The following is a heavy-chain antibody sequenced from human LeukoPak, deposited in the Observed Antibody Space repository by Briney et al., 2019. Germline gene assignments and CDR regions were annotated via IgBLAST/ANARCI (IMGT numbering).Heavy chain of an antibody. CDR1: GFTFSSYS. V-gene: IGHV3-7*01. CDR2: IKQDGSEK. CDR3: ARNWNGGDY. Sequence: GGSLRLSCAASGFTFSSYSMNWVRQAPGEGLEWVANIKQDGSEKYYVDSVKGRFTISRDNAKNSLYLQMNSLRAEDTAVYYCARNWNGGDYWGQGTLVTVSS. D-gene: IGHD1-1*01. J-gene: IGHJ4*02.